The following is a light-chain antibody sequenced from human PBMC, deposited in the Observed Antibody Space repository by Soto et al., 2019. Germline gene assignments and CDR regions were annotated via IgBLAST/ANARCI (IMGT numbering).Light chain of an antibody. J-gene: IGKJ1*01. CDR3: QQYYAIPQT. V-gene: IGKV3-15*01. CDR1: QSVITN. Sequence: EIVMTQSPATLSVSPGEGATLSCRASQSVITNLAWYQQKPGQPPRLLIYGASSRATGIPARFSGSGSGTEFTLTISGLQSEDFAVYYCQQYYAIPQTFGQGTKVEIK. CDR2: GAS.